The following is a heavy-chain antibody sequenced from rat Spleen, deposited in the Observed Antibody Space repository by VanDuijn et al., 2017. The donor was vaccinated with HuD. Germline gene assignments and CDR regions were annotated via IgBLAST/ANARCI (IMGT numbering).Heavy chain of an antibody. CDR1: GFTFSDYD. V-gene: IGHV5-7*01. D-gene: IGHD2-5*01. CDR3: VRQGYLRDWYFDF. CDR2: ISYDGTAT. J-gene: IGHJ1*01. Sequence: EVQLVESGGGLVQPGRSLKLSCAASGFTFSDYDMAWVRQAPTKGLEWVASISYDGTATYYRDSVKGRFTLSRDNAKSTLYLEMDSLRSEDMATYYCVRQGYLRDWYFDFWGPGTMVTVSS.